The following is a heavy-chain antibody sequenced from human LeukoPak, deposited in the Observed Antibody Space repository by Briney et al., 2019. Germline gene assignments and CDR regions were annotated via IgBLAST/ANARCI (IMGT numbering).Heavy chain of an antibody. Sequence: GGSLRLSCAASGFTVSSNYMSWVRQAPGEGLEWVSVIYSGGSTYYADSVKGRFTISRDNSKNTLYLQMNSLRAEDTAVYYCARDTYYDILTGQAWYYGMDVWGQGTTVTVSS. V-gene: IGHV3-53*01. CDR3: ARDTYYDILTGQAWYYGMDV. CDR2: IYSGGST. D-gene: IGHD3-9*01. J-gene: IGHJ6*02. CDR1: GFTVSSNY.